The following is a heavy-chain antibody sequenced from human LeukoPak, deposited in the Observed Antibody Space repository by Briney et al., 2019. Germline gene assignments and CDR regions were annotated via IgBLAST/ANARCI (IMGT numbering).Heavy chain of an antibody. J-gene: IGHJ4*02. V-gene: IGHV3-30*18. CDR1: GFTFSSYW. Sequence: GGSLRLSCAASGFTFSSYWMSWVRQAPGKGLEWVAVISYDGSNKYYADSVKGRFTISRDNSKNTLYLQMNSLRAEDTAVYYCAKVRSYSYGYNYFDYWGQGTLVTVSS. CDR2: ISYDGSNK. D-gene: IGHD5-18*01. CDR3: AKVRSYSYGYNYFDY.